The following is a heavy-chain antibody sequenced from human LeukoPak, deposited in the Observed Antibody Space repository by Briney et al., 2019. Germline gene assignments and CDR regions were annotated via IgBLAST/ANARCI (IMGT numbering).Heavy chain of an antibody. J-gene: IGHJ4*02. CDR2: INPNSGGT. CDR3: ARANALHCSSTSCLFDY. Sequence: ASVKVSCKAPGYTFTDYYMHWVRQAPGQGLGWMGWINPNSGGTYSAQKFQGWVTMTRDTSISTAYMELSRLTSDDTAVYYCARANALHCSSTSCLFDYWGQGTLVTVSS. CDR1: GYTFTDYY. D-gene: IGHD2-2*01. V-gene: IGHV1-2*04.